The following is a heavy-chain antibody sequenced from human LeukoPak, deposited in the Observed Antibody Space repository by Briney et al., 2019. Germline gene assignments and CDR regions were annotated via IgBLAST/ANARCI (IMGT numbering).Heavy chain of an antibody. CDR1: GYTFTGYY. Sequence: GASVKVSCKASGYTFTGYYMHWVRQAPGQGLEWMGWINPNSGGTNYAQKFQGRVTMTRDTSTSTVYMELSSLRSEDTAVYYCARLNSRDGYNSYFDYWGQGTLVTVSS. CDR3: ARLNSRDGYNSYFDY. V-gene: IGHV1-2*02. D-gene: IGHD5-24*01. J-gene: IGHJ4*02. CDR2: INPNSGGT.